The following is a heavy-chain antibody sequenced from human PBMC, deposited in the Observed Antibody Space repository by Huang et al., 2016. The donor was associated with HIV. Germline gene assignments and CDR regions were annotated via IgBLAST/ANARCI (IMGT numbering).Heavy chain of an antibody. Sequence: QVQLQESGPGLVKPSETLSLTCTVSGGSISTHYWSWIRQTPGKGLEWIGSIDYSGSTNDSPSLKTRVTILLDTSKNQFSRRVNSVTAADTAMYYCARDHHDFWRGYRRMYFFDHWGQGTLVTVSS. CDR2: IDYSGST. V-gene: IGHV4-59*11. CDR3: ARDHHDFWRGYRRMYFFDH. D-gene: IGHD3-3*01. J-gene: IGHJ4*02. CDR1: GGSISTHY.